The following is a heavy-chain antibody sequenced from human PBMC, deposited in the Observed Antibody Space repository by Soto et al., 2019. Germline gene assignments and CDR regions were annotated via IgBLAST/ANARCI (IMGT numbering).Heavy chain of an antibody. V-gene: IGHV4-59*08. CDR2: IYYSGST. CDR1: GGSISSYY. D-gene: IGHD5-18*01. CDR3: AGQYSFGSYGMDV. Sequence: QVQLQESGPGLVTPSETLSLTCTVSGGSISSYYWSWIRQPPGKGLEWIGYIYYSGSTNYNPSLKSRDTISVDTSKNQFSLKLSSVTAADTAVYYCAGQYSFGSYGMDVWGQGTTVTVSS. J-gene: IGHJ6*02.